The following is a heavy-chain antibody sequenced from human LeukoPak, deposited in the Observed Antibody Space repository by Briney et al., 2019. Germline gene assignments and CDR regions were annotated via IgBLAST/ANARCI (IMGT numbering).Heavy chain of an antibody. D-gene: IGHD6-19*01. CDR3: AKDRNGYSSGWEPFDY. V-gene: IGHV3-30*18. CDR1: GFTFSSYG. CDR2: ISYDGSNK. J-gene: IGHJ4*02. Sequence: GGSLRLSWAASGFTFSSYGMHWVRQAPGKGLEWVAVISYDGSNKYYADSVKGRFTISRDNSKNTLYLQMNSLRAEDTAVYYCAKDRNGYSSGWEPFDYWGQGTLVTVSS.